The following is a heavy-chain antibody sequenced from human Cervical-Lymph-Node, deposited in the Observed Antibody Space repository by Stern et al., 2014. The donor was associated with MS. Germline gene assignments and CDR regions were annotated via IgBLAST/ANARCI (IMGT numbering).Heavy chain of an antibody. CDR2: IWYDGSNK. Sequence: QVQLVQPGGGVVQAGRSLRLSRAASGFNFSSFDMHRVRPAPGKGLEWVAIIWYDGSNKYHADSVKGRFTISRDKSQNKMYLQMNSLRAVDTAVYYCARSSSPSPYYYYCMDVWGQGTTVTVSS. CDR1: GFNFSSFD. J-gene: IGHJ6*02. D-gene: IGHD6-13*01. CDR3: ARSSSPSPYYYYCMDV. V-gene: IGHV3-33*01.